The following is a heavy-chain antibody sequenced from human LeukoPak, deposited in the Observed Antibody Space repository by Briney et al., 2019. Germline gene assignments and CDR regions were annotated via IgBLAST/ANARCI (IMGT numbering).Heavy chain of an antibody. CDR1: RFTFGGYW. V-gene: IGHV3-7*01. J-gene: IGHJ4*02. D-gene: IGHD6-6*01. CDR3: ARDGVSSSPDFDY. CDR2: IKYDGSEK. Sequence: PGGSLRLSCGASRFTFGGYWMYWVRQAPGKGLEWVANIKYDGSEKNYVDSVKGRFTISRDNAKNSLYLQMNSLRAEDTAVYYCARDGVSSSPDFDYWGQGTLVTVSS.